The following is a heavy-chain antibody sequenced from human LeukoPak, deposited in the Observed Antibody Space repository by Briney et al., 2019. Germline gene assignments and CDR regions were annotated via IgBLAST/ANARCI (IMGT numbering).Heavy chain of an antibody. CDR1: GGTFSIYA. CDR3: ASTTNTLSSGWIILQH. CDR2: IIPIFGTA. J-gene: IGHJ1*01. V-gene: IGHV1-69*13. D-gene: IGHD6-19*01. Sequence: GASVKVSFTASGGTFSIYAISWVRQAPGQGLEWMGGIIPIFGTANYAQKFQGRVTITADESTSTAYMELSSLRSEDTAVYYCASTTNTLSSGWIILQHWGQGTLVTVSS.